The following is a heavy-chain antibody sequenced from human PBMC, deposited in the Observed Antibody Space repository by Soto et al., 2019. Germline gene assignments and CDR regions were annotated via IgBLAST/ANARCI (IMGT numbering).Heavy chain of an antibody. CDR1: GGSFSGYY. J-gene: IGHJ5*02. CDR3: ARGSNYYGSGSYYLRWFDP. D-gene: IGHD3-10*01. CDR2: INHSGST. V-gene: IGHV4-34*01. Sequence: PPETLSLTCAVSGGSFSGYYWSWIRQPPGKGLEWIGEINHSGSTNYNPSPKSRVPISVDTSKNQFSLKLSSVTAADTAVYYGARGSNYYGSGSYYLRWFDPWGQGTLVTVSS.